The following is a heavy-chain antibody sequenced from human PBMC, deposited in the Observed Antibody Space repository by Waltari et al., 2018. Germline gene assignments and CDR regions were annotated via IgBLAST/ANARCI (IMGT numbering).Heavy chain of an antibody. J-gene: IGHJ3*01. CDR1: GFTFSNHA. V-gene: IGHV3-23*01. D-gene: IGHD4-17*01. CDR3: VKDGDYFVPGYDAFDV. Sequence: EEQLLESGGGVVQPGGSLRLSCAASGFTFSNHAMSWVRQAPGKGLEWVSVISYDGRSIYSADSVRDRFTISRDNSRNTLYLQINSLKEDDTAMYYCVKDGDYFVPGYDAFDVWGQGTMVTVSS. CDR2: ISYDGRSI.